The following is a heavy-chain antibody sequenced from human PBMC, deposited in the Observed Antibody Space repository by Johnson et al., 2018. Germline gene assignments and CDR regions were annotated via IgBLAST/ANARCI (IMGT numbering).Heavy chain of an antibody. CDR3: ASEFPGLLGAKVALDI. Sequence: ASGLTFSGYAMHWVRQAPGKGLEWVALISYDGNNKYYVDSVRGRFTNSRDNSKNTLYLQMNSLKAEDTAVYYCASEFPGLLGAKVALDIWGQGTMVTVSS. D-gene: IGHD1-26*01. J-gene: IGHJ3*02. CDR1: GLTFSGYA. CDR2: ISYDGNNK. V-gene: IGHV3-30-3*01.